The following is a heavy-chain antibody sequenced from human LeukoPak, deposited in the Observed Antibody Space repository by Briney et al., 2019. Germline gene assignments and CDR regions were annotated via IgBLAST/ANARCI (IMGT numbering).Heavy chain of an antibody. CDR1: GGTFSSYA. J-gene: IGHJ4*02. CDR2: IIPIFGTA. V-gene: IGHV1-69*06. Sequence: SVKVSCKASGGTFSSYAISWVRQAPGQGLEWMGGIIPIFGTANYAQKFQGRVTITADRSTSTAYMELSSLRSEDTAVYYCARRSYCSGGSCYEDDWGQGTLVTVSS. D-gene: IGHD2-15*01. CDR3: ARRSYCSGGSCYEDD.